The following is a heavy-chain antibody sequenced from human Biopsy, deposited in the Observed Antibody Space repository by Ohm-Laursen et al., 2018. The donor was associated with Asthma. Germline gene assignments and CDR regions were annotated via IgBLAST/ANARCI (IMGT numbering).Heavy chain of an antibody. V-gene: IGHV3-30*03. CDR2: ISSDGHNK. Sequence: RSLRLSCAASGFVFSQSGMHWVRQAPGKGLEWVALISSDGHNKYYKDSVKGRFTISRDNSKLRLYLEINSLRVEDSAVYYCARESGQDSGGTGAFDRWGQGIMVAASS. CDR1: GFVFSQSG. CDR3: ARESGQDSGGTGAFDR. D-gene: IGHD4-23*01. J-gene: IGHJ3*02.